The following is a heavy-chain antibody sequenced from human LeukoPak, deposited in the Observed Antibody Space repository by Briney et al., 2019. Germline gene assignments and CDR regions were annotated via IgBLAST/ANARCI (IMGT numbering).Heavy chain of an antibody. D-gene: IGHD3-10*01. CDR3: ARRGAKHYYGSGSYED. CDR2: IYPGDSDT. V-gene: IGHV5-51*01. J-gene: IGHJ4*02. Sequence: GEPLLNFGRASGYGSTCYWIGWVRQIPEKGLEWMGIIYPGDSDTRYSPSFQGQVTISADKSISTPYLQWSSLKASDTAMYYCARRGAKHYYGSGSYEDWGQGTLVTVSS. CDR1: GYGSTCYW.